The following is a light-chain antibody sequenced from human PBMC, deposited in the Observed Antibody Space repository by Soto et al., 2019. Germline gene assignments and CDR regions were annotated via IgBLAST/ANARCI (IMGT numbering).Light chain of an antibody. CDR1: QSVSSY. CDR2: DAS. Sequence: EIVLTQSPATLSLSPGERATLSCRASQSVSSYLAWYQQKPAQAPSLLIYDASNRATGIPARFSGSGSGTDFTLTISSLEPEDCAVYYCQQRSNWTFGQGTKVEIK. CDR3: QQRSNWT. V-gene: IGKV3-11*01. J-gene: IGKJ1*01.